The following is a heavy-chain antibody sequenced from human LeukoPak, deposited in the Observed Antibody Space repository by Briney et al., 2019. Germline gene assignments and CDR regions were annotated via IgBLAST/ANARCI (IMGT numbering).Heavy chain of an antibody. Sequence: ASVKVSCKASGYTFTSYYMHWVRQAPGQGLEWMGIINPSGGSTSYAQKFQGRVTMTRDTSTSTVYMELSSLRSEDTAVYYCATPEGYCSSTSCPPDYWGQGTLVTVSS. CDR1: GYTFTSYY. J-gene: IGHJ4*02. CDR3: ATPEGYCSSTSCPPDY. D-gene: IGHD2-2*01. V-gene: IGHV1-46*01. CDR2: INPSGGST.